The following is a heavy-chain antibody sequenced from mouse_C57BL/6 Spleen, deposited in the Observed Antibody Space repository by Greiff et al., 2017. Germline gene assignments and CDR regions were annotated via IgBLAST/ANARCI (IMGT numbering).Heavy chain of an antibody. D-gene: IGHD4-1*01. Sequence: QVQLQQSGPELVKPGASVKISCKASGYAFSSSWMNWVKQRPGKGLEWIGRIYPGDGDTNYNGKFKGKATLTADKSSSTAYMQLSSLTSEDSAVYFCANPGTGLAYWGQGTLVTVSA. J-gene: IGHJ3*01. CDR1: GYAFSSSW. CDR2: IYPGDGDT. CDR3: ANPGTGLAY. V-gene: IGHV1-82*01.